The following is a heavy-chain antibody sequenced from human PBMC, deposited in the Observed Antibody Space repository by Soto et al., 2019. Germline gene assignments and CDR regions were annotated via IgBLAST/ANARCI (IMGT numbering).Heavy chain of an antibody. D-gene: IGHD3-3*01. CDR1: GGSISSGGYY. V-gene: IGHV4-31*03. CDR2: IYYSGST. J-gene: IGHJ4*02. Sequence: PSETLSLTCTVSGGSISSGGYYWCWIRQHPWKGLEWIGYIYYSGSTYYNPSLKSRVTISVDTSKNQFSLKLSSVTAADTAVYYCARFSGFLEWLSAFDYWGQGXLVTVSS. CDR3: ARFSGFLEWLSAFDY.